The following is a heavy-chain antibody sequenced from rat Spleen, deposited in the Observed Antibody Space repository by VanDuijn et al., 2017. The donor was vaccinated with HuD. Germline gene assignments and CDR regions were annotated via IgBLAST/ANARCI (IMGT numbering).Heavy chain of an antibody. V-gene: IGHV5-25*01. CDR3: ASLPGYNSYYVMDA. Sequence: EVQLVESGGGLVQPGRSLKLSCAASGFTFSDHNMAWVRQAPPKVLEWVASISTGGGNTYYRDSVKGRFTISRDNGKNTLYLQMDSLRSEDTATYYCASLPGYNSYYVMDAWGQGASVTVSS. CDR2: ISTGGGNT. CDR1: GFTFSDHN. D-gene: IGHD1-4*01. J-gene: IGHJ4*01.